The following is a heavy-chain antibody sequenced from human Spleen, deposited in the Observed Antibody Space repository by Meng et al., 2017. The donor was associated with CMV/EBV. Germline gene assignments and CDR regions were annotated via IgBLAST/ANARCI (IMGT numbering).Heavy chain of an antibody. V-gene: IGHV3-23*03. J-gene: IGHJ6*02. Sequence: GESLKISCAASGFTFSNFAMNWVRQAPGRGLEWVSVIYTSGSSTYYANSVKGRFTISRDNSKNTLYLQMNSLGAEDTAVYYCAKGNYGDYWYGMDVWGQGTTVTVSS. CDR1: GFTFSNFA. CDR3: AKGNYGDYWYGMDV. D-gene: IGHD4-17*01. CDR2: IYTSGSST.